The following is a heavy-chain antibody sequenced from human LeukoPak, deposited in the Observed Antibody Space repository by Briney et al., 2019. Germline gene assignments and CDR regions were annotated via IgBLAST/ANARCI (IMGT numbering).Heavy chain of an antibody. CDR2: IYSGGST. CDR1: GFTVSSNY. V-gene: IGHV3-53*04. CDR3: ARSSGYDSSYGMDV. Sequence: GGSLRLSCAASGFTVSSNYMSWVRQAPGKVLEWVSVIYSGGSTYYADSVKGRFTISRHNSKNPLYLQMNSLRAEDTAVYYCARSSGYDSSYGMDVWGQGTTVTVSS. D-gene: IGHD5-12*01. J-gene: IGHJ6*02.